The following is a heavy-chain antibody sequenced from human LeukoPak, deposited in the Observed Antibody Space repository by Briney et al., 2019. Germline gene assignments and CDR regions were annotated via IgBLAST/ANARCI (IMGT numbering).Heavy chain of an antibody. D-gene: IGHD5-18*01. Sequence: SETLSLTCTVSGGSISSYYWSWIRQPPGKGLEWIGYIYYSGSTNYNPSLKSRVTISVDTSKNQFSLKLSSVTAADTAVYYCARENVDTATDWSQGTLVTVSS. J-gene: IGHJ4*02. CDR1: GGSISSYY. CDR3: ARENVDTATD. V-gene: IGHV4-59*01. CDR2: IYYSGST.